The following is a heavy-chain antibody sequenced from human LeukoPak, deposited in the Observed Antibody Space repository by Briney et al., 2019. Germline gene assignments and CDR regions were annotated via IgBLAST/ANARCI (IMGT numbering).Heavy chain of an antibody. CDR1: GFTFSSYE. J-gene: IGHJ6*03. Sequence: GGSLRLSCAASGFTFSSYEMNWVRQAPGKGLQWVSAISGSGGSTYYADSVKGRFTISRDNSKNTLYLQMNSLRAEDTAVYYCAKDGSLAVRGVSPYYYYYMDVWGKGTTVTISS. V-gene: IGHV3-23*01. D-gene: IGHD3-10*01. CDR3: AKDGSLAVRGVSPYYYYYMDV. CDR2: ISGSGGST.